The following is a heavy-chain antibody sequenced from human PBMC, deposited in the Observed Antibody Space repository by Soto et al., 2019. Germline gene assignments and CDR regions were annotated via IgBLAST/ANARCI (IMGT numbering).Heavy chain of an antibody. J-gene: IGHJ4*01. Sequence: SVKVSCKASGCSFGSSAVSWVRQAPGQGLEWMGGITPVFGAPKYAQKFQGRVTITADESTSTAYMELTSLRSEDTAVYYCARGDLAKLAYFHVWGHGTLVTV. CDR3: ARGDLAKLAYFHV. CDR2: ITPVFGAP. CDR1: GCSFGSSA. V-gene: IGHV1-69*13.